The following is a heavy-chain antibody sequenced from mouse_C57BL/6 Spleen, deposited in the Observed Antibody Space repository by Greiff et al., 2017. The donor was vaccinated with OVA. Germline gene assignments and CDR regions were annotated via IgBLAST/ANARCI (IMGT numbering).Heavy chain of an antibody. Sequence: QVQLKQSGAELARPGASVKLSCKASGYTFTSYGISWVKQRTGQGLEWIGEIYPRSGNTYYNEKFKGKATLTADKSSSTAYMELRSLTSEDSAVYFCARGDGHYYLDYWGQGTTLTVSS. V-gene: IGHV1-81*01. D-gene: IGHD2-3*01. CDR2: IYPRSGNT. J-gene: IGHJ2*01. CDR3: ARGDGHYYLDY. CDR1: GYTFTSYG.